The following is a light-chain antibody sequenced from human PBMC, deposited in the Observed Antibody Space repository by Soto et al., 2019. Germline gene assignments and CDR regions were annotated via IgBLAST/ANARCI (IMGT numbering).Light chain of an antibody. V-gene: IGKV1-33*01. CDR3: QQYDNLLAPT. CDR2: DAS. J-gene: IGKJ4*01. CDR1: QDISSY. Sequence: DIQMTQSPSSLSASVGDRVTITCQASQDISSYLNWFQQKPGKAPKLLIFDASNLQTGVPSRFSGSGSGTDFTFPISGLQPEDIATYYCQQYDNLLAPTFGGGTRVDI.